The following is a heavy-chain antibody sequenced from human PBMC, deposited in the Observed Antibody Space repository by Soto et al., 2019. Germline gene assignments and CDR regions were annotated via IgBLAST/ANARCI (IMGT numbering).Heavy chain of an antibody. Sequence: QVHLVESGGGVGQTGRSPSLSCVASGFTFSNYGRHWVRQAPGTGLEWVAVLSYYGSNKYYADSVKGRFTISRDNSNRTHYLQMTSLRTEDTALYYCTKLGDGGLTYAYYAMDVWGQVTTVTVAS. D-gene: IGHD4-17*01. J-gene: IGHJ6*02. CDR2: LSYYGSNK. CDR1: GFTFSNYG. CDR3: TKLGDGGLTYAYYAMDV. V-gene: IGHV3-30*18.